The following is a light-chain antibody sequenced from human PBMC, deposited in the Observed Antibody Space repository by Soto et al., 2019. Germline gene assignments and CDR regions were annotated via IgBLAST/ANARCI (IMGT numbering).Light chain of an antibody. CDR3: QQFNSYPPT. CDR1: RGISSA. V-gene: IGKV1-13*02. J-gene: IGKJ2*01. CDR2: DAS. Sequence: AIQLTQSPSSLSASVGDRVTITCRASRGISSALAWYQQKPGKTPKLLIYDASSLKSGVTSRFSGSGSGTDITLTISSLQAKDFVTYYCQQFNSYPPTFGQGTKLQLK.